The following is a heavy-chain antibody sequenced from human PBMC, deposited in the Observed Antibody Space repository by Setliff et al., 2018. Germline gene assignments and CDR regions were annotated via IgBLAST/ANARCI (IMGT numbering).Heavy chain of an antibody. Sequence: GGSLRLSCVASGFTFKNYGMHWVRQAPGKGLEWVAVIWYDGNNKDHADSVKGRFTISRDNSKNTLYLQMNSLRADDTAVYYCAKTAHHYESSGYYYDPYSIYALDIWGQGTMVTVSS. CDR1: GFTFKNYG. J-gene: IGHJ3*02. V-gene: IGHV3-33*06. CDR2: IWYDGNNK. D-gene: IGHD3-22*01. CDR3: AKTAHHYESSGYYYDPYSIYALDI.